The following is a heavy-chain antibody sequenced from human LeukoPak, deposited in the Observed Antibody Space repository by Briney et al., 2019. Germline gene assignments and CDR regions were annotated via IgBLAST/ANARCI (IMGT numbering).Heavy chain of an antibody. CDR2: ISGSGGST. CDR3: AKGGQYNSSWYNY. Sequence: GGSLTLSCAASGFTFSNYAMSWLRLRQAPGKGLERVSAISGSGGSTYYADSVKGRFTISRDNSKNTLYLQMNSLRAEDTAVYYCAKGGQYNSSWYNYCGQGTLVTVSS. CDR1: GFTFSNYA. J-gene: IGHJ4*02. D-gene: IGHD6-13*01. V-gene: IGHV3-23*01.